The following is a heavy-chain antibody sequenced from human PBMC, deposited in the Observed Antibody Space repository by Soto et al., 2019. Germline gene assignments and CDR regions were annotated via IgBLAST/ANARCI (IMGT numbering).Heavy chain of an antibody. CDR2: IIPIFGTA. J-gene: IGHJ6*02. D-gene: IGHD3-22*01. V-gene: IGHV1-69*13. CDR1: GGTFSSYA. CDR3: ARDSPYDSSGYYFPGMDV. Sequence: SVKVSCKASGGTFSSYAISWVRQAPGQGLEWMGGIIPIFGTANYAQKFQGRVTITADESTSTAYMELSSLRSEDTAVYYCARDSPYDSSGYYFPGMDVWDQGTTVTVSS.